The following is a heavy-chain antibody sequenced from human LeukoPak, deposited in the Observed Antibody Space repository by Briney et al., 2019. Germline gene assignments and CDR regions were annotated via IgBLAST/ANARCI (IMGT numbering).Heavy chain of an antibody. CDR1: GYTFTSYY. V-gene: IGHV1-46*01. CDR3: ARAWSYYPPPGLTAFDI. CDR2: INPSGGST. Sequence: ASVKVSCKASGYTFTSYYMHWVRQAPGQGLEWMGIINPSGGSTSYAQKFQGRVTMTRDTSTSTVYMELSSLRSEDTAVYYCARAWSYYPPPGLTAFDIWGQGTMVTVSS. D-gene: IGHD1-26*01. J-gene: IGHJ3*02.